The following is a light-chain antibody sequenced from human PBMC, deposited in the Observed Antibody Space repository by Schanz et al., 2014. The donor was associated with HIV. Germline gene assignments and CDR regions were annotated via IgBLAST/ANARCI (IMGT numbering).Light chain of an antibody. V-gene: IGLV2-14*02. CDR3: ATWDINLNGPV. CDR1: RNDVGTYNL. J-gene: IGLJ2*01. CDR2: EVT. Sequence: QSVLTQPASVSGSPGQSITISCTGTRNDVGTYNLVSWYQQHPGKAPQLMIYEVTKRPSGVSDRFSGSKSDNTASLTISGLQAEDEADYYCATWDINLNGPVFGGGTKLTVL.